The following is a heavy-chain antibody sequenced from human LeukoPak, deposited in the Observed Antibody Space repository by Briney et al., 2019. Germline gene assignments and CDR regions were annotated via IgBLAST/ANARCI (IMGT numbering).Heavy chain of an antibody. D-gene: IGHD5-18*01. Sequence: GASVKVSCKASGYTFTGYYMHWVRQAPGQGLEGMGWINTNSGGTNYAQKFQGRVTMTRDTSISTAYMELRRLRSDDTAVYYCAKSAGGYSYGYVDYYYGMDVWGQGTTVTVSS. J-gene: IGHJ6*02. V-gene: IGHV1-2*02. CDR2: INTNSGGT. CDR3: AKSAGGYSYGYVDYYYGMDV. CDR1: GYTFTGYY.